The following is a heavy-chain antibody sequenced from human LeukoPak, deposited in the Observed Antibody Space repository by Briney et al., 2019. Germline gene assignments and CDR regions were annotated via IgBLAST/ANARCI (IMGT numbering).Heavy chain of an antibody. V-gene: IGHV4-59*01. CDR1: GGSISSYY. CDR2: IYYSGST. J-gene: IGHJ5*02. D-gene: IGHD5-12*01. Sequence: SSETLSLTCTVSGGSISSYYWSWIRQPPGEGLEWIGYIYYSGSTNYNPSLKSRVTISVDTSKNQLSLKLSSVTAADTAVYYCARARGFNWFDPWGQGTLVTVSS. CDR3: ARARGFNWFDP.